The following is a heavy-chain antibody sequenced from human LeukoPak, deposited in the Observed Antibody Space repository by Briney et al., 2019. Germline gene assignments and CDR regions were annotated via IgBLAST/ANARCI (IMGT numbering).Heavy chain of an antibody. CDR2: ITWNSGII. CDR3: AKPAWGYVTTVTPVDY. D-gene: IGHD4-17*01. J-gene: IGHJ4*02. Sequence: PGGSLRLSCAASGFTFDDYAMHWVRAAPGKGLEWVSSITWNSGIISYADSVKGRFTISRDNANNSLYLEMNSLRAEDTALYYCAKPAWGYVTTVTPVDYWGQGTLVTVSS. CDR1: GFTFDDYA. V-gene: IGHV3-9*01.